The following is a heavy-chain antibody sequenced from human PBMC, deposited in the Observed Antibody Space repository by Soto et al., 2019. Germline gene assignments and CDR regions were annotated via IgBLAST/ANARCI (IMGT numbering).Heavy chain of an antibody. CDR1: GGSISSSSYY. V-gene: IGHV4-39*01. D-gene: IGHD3-22*01. CDR3: ASFGGYYYDSSGYSDY. Sequence: SETLSLTCTVSGGSISSSSYYWGWIRQPPGKGLEWIGSIYYSGSTYYNPSLKSRVTISVDTSKNQFFLKLSSVTAADTAVYYCASFGGYYYDSSGYSDYWGQGTLVTVSS. J-gene: IGHJ4*02. CDR2: IYYSGST.